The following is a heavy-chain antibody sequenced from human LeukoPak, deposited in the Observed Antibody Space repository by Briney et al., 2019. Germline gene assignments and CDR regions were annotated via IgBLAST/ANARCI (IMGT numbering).Heavy chain of an antibody. CDR1: GFTFSSYT. D-gene: IGHD3-10*01. J-gene: IGHJ6*02. CDR3: ARVHGFKFRKLDYYYGMEV. CDR2: IIRSSSYI. Sequence: GGSLRLSCAASGFTFSSYTMNWVRQAPGKGLEWVSSIIRSSSYIYYADSVKGRFTISRDQPKNSLYLQMNSLRAEDTAVYYWARVHGFKFRKLDYYYGMEVWGQGTTVTVSS. V-gene: IGHV3-21*01.